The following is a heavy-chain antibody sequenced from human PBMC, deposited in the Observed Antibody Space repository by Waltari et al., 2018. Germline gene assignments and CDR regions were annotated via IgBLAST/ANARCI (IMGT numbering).Heavy chain of an antibody. Sequence: EVQLVESGGGLVKPGGSLRLSCAASGFTFRSYSMNWVRQAPGKGLEWVSSISSSSYIYYADSVKGRFTISRDNAKNSLYLQMNSLRAEDTAVYYCATGEGELVLARFDYWGQGTLVTVSS. D-gene: IGHD6-13*01. CDR2: ISSSSYI. V-gene: IGHV3-21*01. CDR1: GFTFRSYS. J-gene: IGHJ4*02. CDR3: ATGEGELVLARFDY.